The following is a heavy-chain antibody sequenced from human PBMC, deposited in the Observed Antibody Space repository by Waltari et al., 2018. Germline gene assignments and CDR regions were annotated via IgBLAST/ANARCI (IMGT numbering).Heavy chain of an antibody. V-gene: IGHV1-69*02. J-gene: IGHJ4*02. CDR1: GGTFSSYT. CDR3: ARVVGGYYDSSGYYYFDY. Sequence: QVQLVQSGAEVKKPGSSVKVSCKASGGTFSSYTISWVRQAPGQGLEWMGRISPILGIANYEQKFQGRVTITADKSTSTADMELSSLRSEDTAVYYCARVVGGYYDSSGYYYFDYWGQGTLVTVSS. D-gene: IGHD3-22*01. CDR2: ISPILGIA.